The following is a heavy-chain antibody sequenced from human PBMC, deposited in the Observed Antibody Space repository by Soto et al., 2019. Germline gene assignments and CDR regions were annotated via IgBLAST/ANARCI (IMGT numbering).Heavy chain of an antibody. CDR3: ARLGPGD. D-gene: IGHD1-26*01. CDR1: GISFDDNA. V-gene: IGHV5-10-1*01. CDR2: ISRDGCSS. J-gene: IGHJ4*02. Sequence: PAESLNISCTVSGISFDDNAISWVRQMPGKGLEWMGRISRDGCSSSYSPSFQVHFSIYADRTTNTAYLQWSNLTTSDTAMYYCARLGPGDWGQGTLVTVTS.